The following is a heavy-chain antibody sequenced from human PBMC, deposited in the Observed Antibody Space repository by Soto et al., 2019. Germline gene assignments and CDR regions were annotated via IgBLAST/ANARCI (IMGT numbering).Heavy chain of an antibody. J-gene: IGHJ5*02. Sequence: AASVKVTWQASGYALPSCARHWVHQAPGQRLEWMGWINAGNGNTKYSQKFQGRVTITRDTSASTAYMELSSLRFEDTAVYYCARASELNWFDPWAREPWSPSPQ. CDR3: ARASELNWFDP. CDR2: INAGNGNT. CDR1: GYALPSCA. V-gene: IGHV1-3*01. D-gene: IGHD1-26*01.